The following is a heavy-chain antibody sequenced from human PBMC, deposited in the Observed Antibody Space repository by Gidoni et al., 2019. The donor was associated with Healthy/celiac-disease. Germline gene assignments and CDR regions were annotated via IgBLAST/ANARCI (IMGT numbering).Heavy chain of an antibody. V-gene: IGHV3-30-3*01. Sequence: QVQLVESGGGVVQPGRSLRLSCAASGFTFSSYAMHWVRQAPGKGLEWVAVISYDGSNKYYADSVKGRFTISRDNSKNTLYLQMNSLRAEDTAVYYCARLLKYDSSGYYHGGLDYWGQGTLVTVSS. CDR3: ARLLKYDSSGYYHGGLDY. J-gene: IGHJ4*02. CDR1: GFTFSSYA. CDR2: ISYDGSNK. D-gene: IGHD3-22*01.